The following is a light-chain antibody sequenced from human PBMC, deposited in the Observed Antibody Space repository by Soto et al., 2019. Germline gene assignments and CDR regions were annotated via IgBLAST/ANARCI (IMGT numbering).Light chain of an antibody. Sequence: DIQMTQSPSTRSASAGGGVTITCRASQSISSWLAWYQQKPGKAPKLLIYKASSLESGVPSRFSGSGSGTEFTLTISSLQPDDFATYYCQQYNSYPWTFGQGTKVDIK. J-gene: IGKJ1*01. CDR3: QQYNSYPWT. CDR2: KAS. V-gene: IGKV1-5*03. CDR1: QSISSW.